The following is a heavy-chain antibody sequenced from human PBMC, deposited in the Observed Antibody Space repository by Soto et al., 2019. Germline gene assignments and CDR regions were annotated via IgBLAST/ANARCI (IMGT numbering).Heavy chain of an antibody. CDR1: GGSIISGAYY. D-gene: IGHD2-15*01. CDR3: AREVSVVVAASNEYYFDY. J-gene: IGHJ4*02. Sequence: QVQLQESGPGLVKPSQTLSLTCTVSGGSIISGAYYWSWIRQRPGKGLEWIGYIYYSGSTHYNPFLKSRLSISVDTSKNQFSLNLSSVTAADTAVYYCAREVSVVVAASNEYYFDYWGQGTLVTVSS. V-gene: IGHV4-31*03. CDR2: IYYSGST.